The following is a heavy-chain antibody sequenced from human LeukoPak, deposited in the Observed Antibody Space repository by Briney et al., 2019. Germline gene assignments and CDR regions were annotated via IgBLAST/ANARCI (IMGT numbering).Heavy chain of an antibody. Sequence: SVKVSCKASGGTFSSYAISCVRQAPGQGLKWMGRIIPIFGIANYAQKFQGRVTITADKSTSTAYMELSSLRSEDTAVYYCARDSSSWVFDHWGQGTLVTVPS. V-gene: IGHV1-69*04. CDR3: ARDSSSWVFDH. D-gene: IGHD6-13*01. CDR2: IIPIFGIA. CDR1: GGTFSSYA. J-gene: IGHJ5*02.